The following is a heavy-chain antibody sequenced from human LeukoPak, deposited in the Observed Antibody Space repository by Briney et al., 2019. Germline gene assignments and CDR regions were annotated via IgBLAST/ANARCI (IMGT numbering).Heavy chain of an antibody. CDR3: AKDALDGYDYYYGMDV. V-gene: IGHV3-9*01. J-gene: IGHJ6*02. CDR2: ISWDSGSI. Sequence: GGSLRLSCAASGFTFDDYAMHWVRQAPGKGLEWVSGISWDSGSIGYADSVKGRFTISRDNAKNSLYLQMNSLRAEDTALYYCAKDALDGYDYYYGMDVWGQGTTVTVSS. CDR1: GFTFDDYA. D-gene: IGHD5-24*01.